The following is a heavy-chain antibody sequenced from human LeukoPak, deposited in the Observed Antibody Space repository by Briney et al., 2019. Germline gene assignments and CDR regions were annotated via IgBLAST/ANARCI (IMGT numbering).Heavy chain of an antibody. D-gene: IGHD5-12*01. J-gene: IGHJ4*02. CDR1: GFTFSSYT. Sequence: PGGSLRLSCAASGFTFSSYTMNWVRQAPGKGLGWVSSISGTSTHIYYADSVKGRFTISRDYAKNSLYLQMNSLRADDTAVYYCARDLRGYDYVVPDYWGQGTLVTVSS. V-gene: IGHV3-21*01. CDR2: ISGTSTHI. CDR3: ARDLRGYDYVVPDY.